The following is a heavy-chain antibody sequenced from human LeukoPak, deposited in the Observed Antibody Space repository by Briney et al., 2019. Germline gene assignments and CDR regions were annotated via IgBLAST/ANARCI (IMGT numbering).Heavy chain of an antibody. D-gene: IGHD1-1*01. J-gene: IGHJ4*02. CDR1: GWTFSSHW. Sequence: GGSLRLSCAASGWTFSSHWMHWVRQAPGKGLVWVSRINSEGSITTYADSAQGRFTISRDNAKNTLYLQMNSLRVEDTAVYYCARDYNWNPPDYWGQGTLVTVSS. CDR2: INSEGSIT. V-gene: IGHV3-74*01. CDR3: ARDYNWNPPDY.